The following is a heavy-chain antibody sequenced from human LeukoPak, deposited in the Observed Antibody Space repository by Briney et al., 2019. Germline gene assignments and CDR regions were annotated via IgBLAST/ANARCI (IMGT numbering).Heavy chain of an antibody. CDR3: ARGEQLVAVFDY. J-gene: IGHJ4*02. CDR1: GGSFSGYY. Sequence: NPSETLSLTCAVYGGSFSGYYWSWIRQPPGKGLEWIGEINHSGSTNYNPSLKSRVTISVDTSKNQFSLKLSSVTAADTVVYYCARGEQLVAVFDYWGQGTLVTVSS. V-gene: IGHV4-34*01. CDR2: INHSGST. D-gene: IGHD6-6*01.